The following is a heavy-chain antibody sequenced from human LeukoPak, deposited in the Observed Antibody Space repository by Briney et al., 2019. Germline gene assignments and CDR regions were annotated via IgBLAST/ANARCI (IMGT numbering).Heavy chain of an antibody. J-gene: IGHJ6*02. CDR1: GGSVSSGSYY. Sequence: PSETLSLTCTVSGGSVSSGSYYWSWIWQPPGKGLEWIGYIYYSGSTNYNPSLKSRVTISVDTSKNQFSLKLSSVTAADTAVYYCARDNYDILSYYYYGMDVWGQGTTVTVSS. D-gene: IGHD3-9*01. V-gene: IGHV4-61*01. CDR3: ARDNYDILSYYYYGMDV. CDR2: IYYSGST.